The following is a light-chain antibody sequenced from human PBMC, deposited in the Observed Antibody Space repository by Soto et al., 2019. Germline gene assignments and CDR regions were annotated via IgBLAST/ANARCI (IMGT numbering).Light chain of an antibody. CDR1: QSIYSN. V-gene: IGKV3-15*01. J-gene: IGKJ4*01. CDR2: GAS. CDR3: QQYEKWPPLT. Sequence: EIVMTQSPATLSVYLGERATLSCRASQSIYSNLAWYQQKLGQAPRLLIYGASTRATGIPARFSGSGSGTEFTLTISSLQSEDFAVYYCQQYEKWPPLTFGGGTKVEI.